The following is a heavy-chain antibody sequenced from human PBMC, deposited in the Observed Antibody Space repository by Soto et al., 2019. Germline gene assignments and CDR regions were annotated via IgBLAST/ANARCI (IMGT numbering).Heavy chain of an antibody. J-gene: IGHJ5*02. CDR2: IIPIVETP. V-gene: IGHV1-69*01. CDR1: GGTFNSYD. D-gene: IGHD3-22*01. Sequence: QVQLVQSGAEVKKPGSSMKVSCKASGGTFNSYDINWVRQAPGQGLEWMGGIIPIVETPKYAQKFQGRVTIPADESTNTVYMELSSLRSEDTAMYYCARLPRPNYYDTSGFFKDNWFDPWGQGTLVTVSS. CDR3: ARLPRPNYYDTSGFFKDNWFDP.